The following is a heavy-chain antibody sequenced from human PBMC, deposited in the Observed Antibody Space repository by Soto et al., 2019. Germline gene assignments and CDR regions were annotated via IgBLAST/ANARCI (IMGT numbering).Heavy chain of an antibody. CDR3: ARGDFRSGSYYNPTPNWFDP. CDR2: IYFSGTT. D-gene: IGHD3-10*01. Sequence: SETLSLTCTVSGGTIRSGSYYWGWIRQPPGKGLEWIGSIYFSGTTYYNPSLKSRVTISVDTSKNQFSLKLNSVTAADTAVYYCARGDFRSGSYYNPTPNWFDPWGQGILVTVSS. J-gene: IGHJ5*02. CDR1: GGTIRSGSYY. V-gene: IGHV4-39*01.